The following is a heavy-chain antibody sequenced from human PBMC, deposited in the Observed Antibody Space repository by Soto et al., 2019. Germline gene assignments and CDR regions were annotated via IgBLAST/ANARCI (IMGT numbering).Heavy chain of an antibody. J-gene: IGHJ3*02. V-gene: IGHV4-59*01. CDR3: ARGIKHLLAFDI. CDR2: IYNSGST. Sequence: QVQLQESGPGLVKPSETLSLTCTVSGGSIRSYYWSWIRQPPGKGLEWIGYIYNSGSTNYNPSLKRRVTISVGTSKNHFSLKLSSVTAADTAVYYCARGIKHLLAFDIWGQGTMVTVSS. D-gene: IGHD3-10*01. CDR1: GGSIRSYY.